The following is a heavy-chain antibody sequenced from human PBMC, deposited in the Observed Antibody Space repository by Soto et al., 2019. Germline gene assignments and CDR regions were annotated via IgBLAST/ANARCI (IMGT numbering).Heavy chain of an antibody. CDR1: GYTFTNFG. Sequence: ASVKVSCKASGYTFTNFGINWVRQAPGQGLEWMGWIGVSTGNINYAQKFQDRVTMTMDTSTSTAYMELRSLRSDDTAMFYCARDLDTSGSYYTDYWGQGTL. D-gene: IGHD3-10*01. CDR2: IGVSTGNI. J-gene: IGHJ4*02. V-gene: IGHV1-18*01. CDR3: ARDLDTSGSYYTDY.